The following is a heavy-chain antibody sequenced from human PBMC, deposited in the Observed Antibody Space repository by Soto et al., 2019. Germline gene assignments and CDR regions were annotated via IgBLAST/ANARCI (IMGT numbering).Heavy chain of an antibody. CDR2: IRSERYGGTA. Sequence: EMQLVESGGGLVEPGRSLRLSCTGSGFTFDDYAISWFRQTPGRGLECIGFIRSERYGGTADYAASVQGRFTISREDSKSVAFLQMNSLKSDDTGVYFCSPIPRNRRGQPFGCWGQGTLVTVSS. D-gene: IGHD2-15*01. J-gene: IGHJ4*02. CDR3: SPIPRNRRGQPFGC. V-gene: IGHV3-49*03. CDR1: GFTFDDYA.